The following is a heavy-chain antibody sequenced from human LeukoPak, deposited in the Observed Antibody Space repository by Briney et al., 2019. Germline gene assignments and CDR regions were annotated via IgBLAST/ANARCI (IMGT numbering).Heavy chain of an antibody. D-gene: IGHD3-3*01. CDR1: GFTFSSYA. J-gene: IGHJ4*02. CDR2: ISYDGSNK. Sequence: TGGSLRLSCAASGFTFSSYAMHWVRQAPGKGLEWVAVISYDGSNKYYADSVKGRFTISRDNSKNTLYLQMNSLRAEDPAVYYCARDSAPLKYYDFWSGYYPPDYWGQGTLVTVSS. CDR3: ARDSAPLKYYDFWSGYYPPDY. V-gene: IGHV3-30*04.